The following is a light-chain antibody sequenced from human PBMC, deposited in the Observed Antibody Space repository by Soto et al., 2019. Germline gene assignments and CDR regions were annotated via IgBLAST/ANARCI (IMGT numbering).Light chain of an antibody. CDR1: QSVDIN. Sequence: QSTGTLSVSPGVRVNHSCRASQSVDINLAWYQQRAGQAPRLLVYGASTKATDMPGRFSGRGSGTEFTLTINNLQSEDFAVYYCQQRRNWLFGGGSNVAIK. V-gene: IGKV3-15*01. J-gene: IGKJ4*01. CDR2: GAS. CDR3: QQRRNWL.